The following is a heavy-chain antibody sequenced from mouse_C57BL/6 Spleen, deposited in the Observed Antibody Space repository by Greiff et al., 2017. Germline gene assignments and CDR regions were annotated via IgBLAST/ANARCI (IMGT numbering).Heavy chain of an antibody. J-gene: IGHJ2*01. CDR2: IYPGDGDT. V-gene: IGHV1-80*01. CDR1: GYAFRSYW. CDR3: ARASYGNSGSYFDY. Sequence: QVQLQQSGAELVKPGASVKISCKASGYAFRSYWMNWVKQRPGTGLEWIGQIYPGDGDTNYNGKFKGKATLTADKSSSTAYMQLSSLTSEDSAVYFCARASYGNSGSYFDYWGQGTTLTVSS. D-gene: IGHD2-10*02.